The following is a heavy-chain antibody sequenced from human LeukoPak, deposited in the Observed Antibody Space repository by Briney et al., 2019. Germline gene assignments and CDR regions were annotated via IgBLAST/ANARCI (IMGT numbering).Heavy chain of an antibody. CDR2: INPNSGGT. Sequence: ASVKVSCKASGYTFTSYDINWVRQAPGQGLEWMGWINPNSGGTNYAQKFQGWVTMTRDTSISTAYMELSRLRSDDTAVYYCAISYYYDSSGYNYWGQGTLVTVSS. D-gene: IGHD3-22*01. J-gene: IGHJ4*02. CDR3: AISYYYDSSGYNY. CDR1: GYTFTSYD. V-gene: IGHV1-2*04.